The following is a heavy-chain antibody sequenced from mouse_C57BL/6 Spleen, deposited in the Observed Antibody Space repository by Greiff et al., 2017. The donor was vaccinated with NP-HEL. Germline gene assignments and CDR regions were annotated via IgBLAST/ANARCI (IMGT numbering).Heavy chain of an antibody. CDR1: GYAFSSSW. CDR2: IYPGDGDT. D-gene: IGHD1-1*01. J-gene: IGHJ2*01. V-gene: IGHV1-82*01. Sequence: VQLQQSGPELVKPGASVKISCKASGYAFSSSWMNWVKQRPGKGLEWIGRIYPGDGDTNYNGKFKGKATLTADKSSSTAYMQLSSLTSEDSAVYCWARYYGSSYGVYWGQGTTLTVSS. CDR3: ARYYGSSYGVY.